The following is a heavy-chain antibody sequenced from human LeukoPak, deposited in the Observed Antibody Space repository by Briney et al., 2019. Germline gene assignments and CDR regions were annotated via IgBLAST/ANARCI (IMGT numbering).Heavy chain of an antibody. CDR2: IYHSGST. V-gene: IGHV4-38-2*01. J-gene: IGHJ5*02. CDR3: ARVDSRWFDP. Sequence: SGTLSLTCAVSGYSISSGYYWGWIRQPPGKGLEWIGSIYHSGSTYYNPSLKSRVTISVDTSKNQFSLKLSSVTAADTAVYYCARVDSRWFDPWGQGTLVTVSS. D-gene: IGHD4-11*01. CDR1: GYSISSGYY.